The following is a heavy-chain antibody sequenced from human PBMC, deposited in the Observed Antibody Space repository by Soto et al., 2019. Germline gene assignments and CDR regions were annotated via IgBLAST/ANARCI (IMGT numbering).Heavy chain of an antibody. V-gene: IGHV3-23*01. J-gene: IGHJ3*02. CDR1: GFTFSSYA. Sequence: GGSLRLSCAASGFTFSSYAMSWVRQAPGKGLGWVSAISGSGGSTYYADSVKGRFTISRDNSKNTLYLQMNSLRAEDTAVYYCAKDHAPTSGGVQLERRPVVRPPSAPDAFDIWGQGTMVTVSS. D-gene: IGHD1-1*01. CDR3: AKDHAPTSGGVQLERRPVVRPPSAPDAFDI. CDR2: ISGSGGST.